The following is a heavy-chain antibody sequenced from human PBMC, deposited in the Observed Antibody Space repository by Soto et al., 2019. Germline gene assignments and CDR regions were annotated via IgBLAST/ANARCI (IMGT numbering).Heavy chain of an antibody. V-gene: IGHV3-48*02. D-gene: IGHD1-26*01. CDR1: GFTFSTYS. CDR3: ARDSAWEFDY. J-gene: IGHJ4*02. Sequence: EVQLVESGGGLVQPGGSLRLSCVPSGFTFSTYSMNWFRQATGKALELVSYISRDRGSMYYGDSVKGRFTISRDNGKNSMDLQMNSRRDEDTAVYDCARDSAWEFDYSGQGALVTVSS. CDR2: ISRDRGSM.